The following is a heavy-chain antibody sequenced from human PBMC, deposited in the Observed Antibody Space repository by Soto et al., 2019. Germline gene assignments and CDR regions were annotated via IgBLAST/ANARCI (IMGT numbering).Heavy chain of an antibody. CDR2: MNPINGAA. Sequence: GASVKVSCKASGYDFTVYDINWVRQASGQGLEWMGWMNPINGAAGSARRFQGRISMTRNTATGTAYLELTSLRSDDSAVYYCDRGPSPRAPAGGTPYYYAMDVWGQGTTVTVSS. D-gene: IGHD6-13*01. CDR3: DRGPSPRAPAGGTPYYYAMDV. J-gene: IGHJ6*02. V-gene: IGHV1-8*02. CDR1: GYDFTVYD.